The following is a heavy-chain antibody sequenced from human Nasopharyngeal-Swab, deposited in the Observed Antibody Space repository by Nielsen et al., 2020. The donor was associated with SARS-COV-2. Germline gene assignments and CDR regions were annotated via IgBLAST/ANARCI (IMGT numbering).Heavy chain of an antibody. J-gene: IGHJ4*02. CDR3: ARAGDYDSSGYYPPPFDY. Sequence: ASVKVSCKASGYTFTSYGISWVRQAPGQGLEWMGWISAYNGNTNYAQKLQGRVTMTTDTSTSTAYMELRSLRSDDMAVYYCARAGDYDSSGYYPPPFDYWGQGTLVTVSS. CDR2: ISAYNGNT. CDR1: GYTFTSYG. V-gene: IGHV1-18*03. D-gene: IGHD3-22*01.